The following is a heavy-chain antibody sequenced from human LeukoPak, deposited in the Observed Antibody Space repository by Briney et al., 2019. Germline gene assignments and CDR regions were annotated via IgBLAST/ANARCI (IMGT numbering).Heavy chain of an antibody. CDR3: ARLSGETYYYDSSGSA. Sequence: ASVKVSCKASGGTFISYAISWVRQATGQGLEWMGGIIPIFGKANYAQKFQGRVTITADESTSTAYMELSSLRSEDTAVYYCARLSGETYYYDSSGSAWGQGTLVTVSS. J-gene: IGHJ4*02. V-gene: IGHV1-69*13. CDR1: GGTFISYA. CDR2: IIPIFGKA. D-gene: IGHD3-22*01.